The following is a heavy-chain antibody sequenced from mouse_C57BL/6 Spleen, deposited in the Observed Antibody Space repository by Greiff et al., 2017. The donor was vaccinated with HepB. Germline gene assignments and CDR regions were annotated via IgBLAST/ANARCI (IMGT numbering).Heavy chain of an antibody. Sequence: EVKLMESGPGLVKPSQSLSLTCSVTGYSITSGYYWNWIRQFPGNKLEWMGYISYDGSNNYNSSLKNRISITRDTSKNQFFLKLNSVTTEDTATYYCARRTLGYFDYWGQGTTLTVSS. J-gene: IGHJ2*01. CDR3: ARRTLGYFDY. D-gene: IGHD4-1*01. CDR2: ISYDGSN. V-gene: IGHV3-6*01. CDR1: GYSITSGYY.